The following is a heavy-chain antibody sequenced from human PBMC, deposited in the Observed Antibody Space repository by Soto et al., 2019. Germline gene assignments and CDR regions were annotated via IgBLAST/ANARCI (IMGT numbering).Heavy chain of an antibody. V-gene: IGHV1-18*01. CDR3: ARAPRGYCSSTSCYTGLIDY. Sequence: QVQLVQSGAEVKKPGASVKVSCKASGYTFTSYGISWVRQAPGQGLEWMGWISAYNGNTNYAQKLQGRVTMTTDTSTSTAYMELRSLRSDDTAVYYCARAPRGYCSSTSCYTGLIDYWGQGTLVTVSS. CDR1: GYTFTSYG. J-gene: IGHJ4*02. D-gene: IGHD2-2*02. CDR2: ISAYNGNT.